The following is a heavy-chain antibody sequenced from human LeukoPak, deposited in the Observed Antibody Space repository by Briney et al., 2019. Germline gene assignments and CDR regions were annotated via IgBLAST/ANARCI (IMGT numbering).Heavy chain of an antibody. Sequence: PGRSLRLSCAASGFTFSSYGMHWVRQAPGKGLEWVAVISYDGSNKYYADSVKGRFTISRDNSKNTLYLQMNSLGAEDTAVYYCAKGLDETTNPFPVVPYYDILTGYSDFDYWGQGTLVTVSS. V-gene: IGHV3-30*18. J-gene: IGHJ4*02. CDR2: ISYDGSNK. CDR3: AKGLDETTNPFPVVPYYDILTGYSDFDY. CDR1: GFTFSSYG. D-gene: IGHD3-9*01.